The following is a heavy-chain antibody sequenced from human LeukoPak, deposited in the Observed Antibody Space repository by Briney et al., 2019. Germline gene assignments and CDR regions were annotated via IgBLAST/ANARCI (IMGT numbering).Heavy chain of an antibody. CDR1: GGSISGYY. CDR2: INHSGST. CDR3: ARYRPLLRYYFDY. V-gene: IGHV4-34*01. J-gene: IGHJ4*02. Sequence: SDTLSLTCAVYGGSISGYYWSWIRQPPGKGLEWIGEINHSGSTNYNPSLKSRVTISVDTSKNQFSLKLSSVTAADTAVYYCARYRPLLRYYFDYWGQGTLVTVSS. D-gene: IGHD2-15*01.